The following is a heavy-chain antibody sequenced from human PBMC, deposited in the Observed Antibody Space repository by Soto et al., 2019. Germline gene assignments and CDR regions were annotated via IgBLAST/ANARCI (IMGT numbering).Heavy chain of an antibody. CDR3: ARRIHLDY. J-gene: IGHJ4*02. CDR2: ISSSGST. V-gene: IGHV4-59*01. D-gene: IGHD2-15*01. Sequence: QVQLQESGPGLVKPSETLSLTCTVSGGSISSYYWSWIRQPTGKRLAWIGHISSSGSTSYNPSLTSRVSISMDTSKNQFSLTLGSVTAADSAVYYCARRIHLDYWGQGTLVTVSS. CDR1: GGSISSYY.